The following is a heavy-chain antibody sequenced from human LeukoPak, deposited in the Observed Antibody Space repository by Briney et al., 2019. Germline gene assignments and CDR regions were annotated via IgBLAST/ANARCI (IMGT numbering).Heavy chain of an antibody. CDR2: INHSGST. J-gene: IGHJ4*02. CDR3: ARGGPGTDIVVVVAATSPEYYFDY. CDR1: GGSISSGGYN. Sequence: SSETLSLTCTVSGGSISSGGYNWSWIRQPPGTGLEWIGEINHSGSTNYNPSLKSRVTISVDTSKNQFSLKLSSVTAADTAVYYCARGGPGTDIVVVVAATSPEYYFDYWGQGTLVTVSS. D-gene: IGHD2-15*01. V-gene: IGHV4-39*07.